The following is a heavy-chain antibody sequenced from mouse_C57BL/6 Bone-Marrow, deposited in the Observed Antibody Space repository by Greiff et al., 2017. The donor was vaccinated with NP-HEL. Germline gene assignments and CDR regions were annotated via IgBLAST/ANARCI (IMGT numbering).Heavy chain of an antibody. V-gene: IGHV1-69*01. CDR3: ARRGENAMDY. J-gene: IGHJ4*01. CDR2: IDPSDSYT. CDR1: GYTFTSYW. Sequence: VQLQQSGAELVMPGASVKLSCKASGYTFTSYWMHWVKQRPGQGLEWIGEIDPSDSYTNYNQKFKGKSTLTVDKSSSTAYMQLSSLTSEDSAVYYCARRGENAMDYWGQGTSVTVSS.